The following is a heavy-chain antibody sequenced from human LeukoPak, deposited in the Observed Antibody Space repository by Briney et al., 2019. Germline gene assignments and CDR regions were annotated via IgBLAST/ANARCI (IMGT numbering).Heavy chain of an antibody. D-gene: IGHD3-22*01. CDR3: ARTLPYYFDSSAYYRSDAFDI. V-gene: IGHV4-39*07. Sequence: SETLSLTCTVSGGSISSSSYYWGWIRQPPGKGLEWIGSIYYSGSTYYNPSLKSRVTISVDTSKNHFSLKLSSVTGADTAVYYCARTLPYYFDSSAYYRSDAFDIWGQGTMVTVSS. CDR1: GGSISSSSYY. J-gene: IGHJ3*02. CDR2: IYYSGST.